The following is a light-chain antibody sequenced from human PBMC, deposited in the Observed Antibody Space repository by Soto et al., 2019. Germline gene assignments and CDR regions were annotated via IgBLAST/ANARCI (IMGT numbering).Light chain of an antibody. J-gene: IGKJ1*01. V-gene: IGKV1-27*01. CDR3: QRYNSAPQT. CDR1: QDISNQ. Sequence: DIQMTQSPSSLSASVGDRVTITCRASQDISNQLAWYQQEPGKVPKLLIYAASTLQSGVPSRFSGSGSGTDFTLTISSRHPEDVATYYCQRYNSAPQTFGPGTKVEIK. CDR2: AAS.